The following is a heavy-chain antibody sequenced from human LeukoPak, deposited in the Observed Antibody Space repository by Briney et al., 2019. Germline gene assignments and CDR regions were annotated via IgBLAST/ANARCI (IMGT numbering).Heavy chain of an antibody. V-gene: IGHV3-21*01. CDR1: GFTFSSYS. CDR3: ARGRVIAAAGFDY. CDR2: ISSSSSYI. J-gene: IGHJ4*02. D-gene: IGHD6-13*01. Sequence: GGSLRLSCAASGFTFSSYSMNWVRQAPGKGLEWVSSISSSSSYIYYADSVKGRFAISRDNAKNSLYLQMNSLRAEDTAVYYCARGRVIAAAGFDYWGQGTLVTVSS.